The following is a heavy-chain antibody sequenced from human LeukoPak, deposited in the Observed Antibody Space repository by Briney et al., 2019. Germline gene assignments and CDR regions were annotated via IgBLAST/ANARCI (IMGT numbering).Heavy chain of an antibody. CDR1: GYTFTGYY. CDR2: INPNSGGT. Sequence: ASVKVSCKASGYTFTGYYMHWVRQAPGQGVEWMGWINPNSGGTNYAQKFQGRVTMTRDTSISTAYMELSRLRSDDTAVYYCARDFTYYYDSSGYSGFDLWGRGALVTVSS. D-gene: IGHD3-22*01. V-gene: IGHV1-2*02. J-gene: IGHJ2*01. CDR3: ARDFTYYYDSSGYSGFDL.